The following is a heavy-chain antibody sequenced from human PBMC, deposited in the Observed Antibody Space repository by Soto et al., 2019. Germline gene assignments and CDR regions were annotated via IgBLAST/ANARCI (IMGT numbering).Heavy chain of an antibody. V-gene: IGHV4-39*01. Sequence: QLQLQESGPGLVKPSETLSLTCTVSGGSISSSSYYWGWIRQPPGKGLEWIGSIYYSGSTYYNPSLKSRVTISVDTSKNQFSLKLSSVTAADTAVYYCASSYRGTLLNMVRGVSHQIDYWGQGTLVTVSS. J-gene: IGHJ4*02. CDR1: GGSISSSSYY. CDR3: ASSYRGTLLNMVRGVSHQIDY. D-gene: IGHD3-10*01. CDR2: IYYSGST.